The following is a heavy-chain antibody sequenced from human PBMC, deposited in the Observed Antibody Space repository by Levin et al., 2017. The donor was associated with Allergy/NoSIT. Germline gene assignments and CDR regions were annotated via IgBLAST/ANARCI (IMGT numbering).Heavy chain of an antibody. V-gene: IGHV3-23*01. CDR1: GFTFSSYA. Sequence: GGSLRLSCAATGFTFSSYAMSWVRQAPGKGLEWVAQISGSGGSTDYADFVKGRFTISRDNAKNTLYLQIESLRADDTALYYCANDKWGTSVPGQYWGFDYWGQGTLVTVSS. D-gene: IGHD6-19*01. J-gene: IGHJ4*02. CDR3: ANDKWGTSVPGQYWGFDY. CDR2: ISGSGGST.